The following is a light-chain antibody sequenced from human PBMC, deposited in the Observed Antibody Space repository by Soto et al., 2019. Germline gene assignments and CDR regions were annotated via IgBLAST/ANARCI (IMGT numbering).Light chain of an antibody. J-gene: IGKJ1*01. CDR2: GAS. Sequence: DIQMTQSPSSLSASVGDRVTITCRASQGISKYLAWYQQTPGKVPKPLIYGASSLQSGVPSRFSGSGSGTEFTLTISSLQPEDVGTYYCQKYDSAPRTFGQGTKVEIK. V-gene: IGKV1-27*01. CDR1: QGISKY. CDR3: QKYDSAPRT.